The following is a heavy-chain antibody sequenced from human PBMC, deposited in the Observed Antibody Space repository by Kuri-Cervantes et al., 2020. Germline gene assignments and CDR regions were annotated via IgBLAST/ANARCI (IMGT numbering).Heavy chain of an antibody. CDR1: GFTFSDYY. CDR2: ISSSGSTI. CDR3: ARERSSSSSRQTSYYYYYMDV. V-gene: IGHV3-11*04. D-gene: IGHD6-6*01. J-gene: IGHJ6*03. Sequence: GESLKISCAASGFTFSDYYMSWIRQAPGKGLEWVSYISSSGSTIYYADSVKGRFTISRDNAKNSLYLQMNSPRAEDTAVYYCARERSSSSSRQTSYYYYYMDVWGKGTTVTVSS.